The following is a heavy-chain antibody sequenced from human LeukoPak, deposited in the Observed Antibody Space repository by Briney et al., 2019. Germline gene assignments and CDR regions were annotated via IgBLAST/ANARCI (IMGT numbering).Heavy chain of an antibody. V-gene: IGHV3-9*01. D-gene: IGHD3-9*01. CDR2: ISWNTGII. CDR1: GFTFDDYA. CDR3: ARYPTISDAFDI. Sequence: GRSLRLSCAASGFTFDDYAMHWVRQAPGKGLEWVSGISWNTGIIGYADSVKGRFTISRDNAKKSVYLQMNSLRAEDTAVYYCARYPTISDAFDIWGQGTMVTVSS. J-gene: IGHJ3*02.